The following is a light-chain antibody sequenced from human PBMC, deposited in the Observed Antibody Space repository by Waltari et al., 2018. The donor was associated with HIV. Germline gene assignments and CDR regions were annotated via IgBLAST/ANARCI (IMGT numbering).Light chain of an antibody. CDR1: KLGDKY. CDR2: QDN. Sequence: SYELSQIPSVSVSPGQTASIPCSGDKLGDKYVSWYQQKPGQSPGVVMYQDNERPSGIPERFSGSNSGNTATLTISGAQAMDEAEYYCQAWDSSAVYVFGTGTKVTVL. CDR3: QAWDSSAVYV. V-gene: IGLV3-1*01. J-gene: IGLJ1*01.